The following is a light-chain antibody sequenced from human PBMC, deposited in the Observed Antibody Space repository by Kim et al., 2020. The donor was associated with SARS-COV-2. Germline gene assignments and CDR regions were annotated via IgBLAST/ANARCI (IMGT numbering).Light chain of an antibody. CDR3: QQRSNWPGT. CDR2: DAS. CDR1: QSVSSY. V-gene: IGKV3-11*01. Sequence: PGERATLSCRASQSVSSYLAWYQQKPGQAPRLLIYDASNRATGIPARFSGSGSGTDFTLTISSLEPEDFAVYYCQQRSNWPGTFGQGTKVDI. J-gene: IGKJ1*01.